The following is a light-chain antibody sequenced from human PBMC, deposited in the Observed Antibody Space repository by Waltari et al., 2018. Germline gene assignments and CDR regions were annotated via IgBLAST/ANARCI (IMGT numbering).Light chain of an antibody. J-gene: IGKJ4*01. V-gene: IGKV1-9*01. CDR3: QELNTYPQSLT. Sequence: DIQLTQSPSFMSASIGDRVTITCRASQGISSYLAWYQKKPGKAPKLLIYAASTLQSGVPSRFSGSGSGTEFTLTISSLQPEDFATYYCQELNTYPQSLTFGGGTKVEI. CDR1: QGISSY. CDR2: AAS.